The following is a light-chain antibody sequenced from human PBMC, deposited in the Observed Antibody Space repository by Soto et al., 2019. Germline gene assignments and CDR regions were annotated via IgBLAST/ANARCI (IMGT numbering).Light chain of an antibody. CDR1: QDINNY. V-gene: IGKV1-33*01. Sequence: DIQMTQSPSSLSASVGDRVTITCQASQDINNYLNWYQQKPGKAPKLLIYDASNLETGVPSRFSGSGFGTDFTFTISSLQPEDIATYYCQHYDNLPYTFGQGTKLEIK. J-gene: IGKJ2*01. CDR2: DAS. CDR3: QHYDNLPYT.